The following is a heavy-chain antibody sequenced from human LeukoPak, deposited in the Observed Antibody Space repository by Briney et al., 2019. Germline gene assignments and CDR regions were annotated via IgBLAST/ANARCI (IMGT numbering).Heavy chain of an antibody. CDR3: ARHDDDSSGYYSYGMDV. CDR1: GYGLTSYW. V-gene: IGHV5-51*01. D-gene: IGHD3-22*01. J-gene: IGHJ6*02. CDR2: IYPGDCDT. Sequence: AESLQISCKGSGYGLTSYWIGWVRQMAGKGLEWRGIIYPGDCDTRYSPSFQGQVTISADKSISTAYLQWSSLKASSTAMYYCARHDDDSSGYYSYGMDVWGQGTTVTVSS.